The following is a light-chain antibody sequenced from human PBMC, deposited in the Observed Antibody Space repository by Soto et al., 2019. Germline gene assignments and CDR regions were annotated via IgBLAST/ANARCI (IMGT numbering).Light chain of an antibody. V-gene: IGKV1-39*01. CDR1: QSISNY. CDR3: QQSYRSPRT. J-gene: IGKJ1*01. Sequence: DIQMTQSPSSLSASVGDRVTITCRASQSISNYLNWYQQKPGKAPELLIYLASSLQSGVPSRFSGSGSGTDFTLTISSLQPEDFGTYYCQQSYRSPRTFGQGTKVEIK. CDR2: LAS.